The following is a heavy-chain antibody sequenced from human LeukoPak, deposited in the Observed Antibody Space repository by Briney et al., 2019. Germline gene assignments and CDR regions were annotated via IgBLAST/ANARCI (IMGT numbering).Heavy chain of an antibody. D-gene: IGHD2-15*01. CDR2: IIPILGIA. CDR1: GGTFSSYA. Sequence: GASVKVSCKASGGTFSSYAISWVRQAPGQGFEWMGRIIPILGIANYAQKFQGRVTITADKSTSTAYMELGSLRSEDTAVYYCAREMVGVAFGDYWGQGTLVTVSS. J-gene: IGHJ4*02. CDR3: AREMVGVAFGDY. V-gene: IGHV1-69*04.